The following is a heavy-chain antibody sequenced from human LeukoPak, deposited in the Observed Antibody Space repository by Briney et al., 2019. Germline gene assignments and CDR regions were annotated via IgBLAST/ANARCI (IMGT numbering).Heavy chain of an antibody. J-gene: IGHJ6*03. CDR2: IRQDESER. V-gene: IGHV3-7*03. Sequence: GGSLRLSCEGSGFSFSSYWMTWVRQLPGKGPEWVANIRQDESERYFADSVKGRFTISRDNAKKSVYLHMSSLRAEDTALYYCARAQAPYSSSWSLWVFYYMDVWGKGTTVTVSS. D-gene: IGHD6-13*01. CDR3: ARAQAPYSSSWSLWVFYYMDV. CDR1: GFSFSSYW.